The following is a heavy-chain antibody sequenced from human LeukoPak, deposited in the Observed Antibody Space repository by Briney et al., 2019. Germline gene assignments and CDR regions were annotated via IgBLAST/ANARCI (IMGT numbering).Heavy chain of an antibody. D-gene: IGHD4-17*01. CDR1: GFTFSSYT. V-gene: IGHV3-30*04. CDR2: ISYDGGHK. J-gene: IGHJ4*02. CDR3: ARDRYAVTTPAKPLDY. Sequence: GGSLRLSCAASGFTFSSYTMHWVRQAPGKGLEWVAIISYDGGHKYYADSVKGRFTISRDNSKKTFYLQMNSLRAEDTAVYYCARDRYAVTTPAKPLDYWGQGTLVTVSS.